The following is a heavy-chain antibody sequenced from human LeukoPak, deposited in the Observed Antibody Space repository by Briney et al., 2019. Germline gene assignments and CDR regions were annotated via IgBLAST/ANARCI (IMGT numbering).Heavy chain of an antibody. V-gene: IGHV3-15*01. CDR1: GFTFSSYW. Sequence: GGSLRLSCAASGFTFSSYWMSWVRQAPGKGLEWVGRIKSKSDGGTIDYAAPVKGRVTMSRDDSKKTFSLEMNNLKTEDTGVYYCTTDLDYWGQGTLVTVSS. J-gene: IGHJ4*02. CDR2: IKSKSDGGTI. CDR3: TTDLDY.